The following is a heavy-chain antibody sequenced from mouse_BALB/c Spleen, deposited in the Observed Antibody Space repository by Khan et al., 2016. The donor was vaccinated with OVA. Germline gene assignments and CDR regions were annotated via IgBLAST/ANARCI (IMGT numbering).Heavy chain of an antibody. D-gene: IGHD2-3*01. Sequence: VQLKESGPGLVKPSQSLSLTCPVSGYSITSDYACNWIRQFPGNKLEWMGYISYSGNTNYNPSLKSRISITRDTSENQFFLQLNSVTIEDTATSHCERSDGEDCDYWGQGTTLTVSS. J-gene: IGHJ2*01. CDR2: ISYSGNT. V-gene: IGHV3-2*02. CDR1: GYSITSDYA. CDR3: ERSDGEDCDY.